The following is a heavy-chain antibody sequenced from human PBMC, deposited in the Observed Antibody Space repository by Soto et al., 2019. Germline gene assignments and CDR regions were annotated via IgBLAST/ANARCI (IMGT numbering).Heavy chain of an antibody. D-gene: IGHD2-2*01. V-gene: IGHV1-3*01. CDR3: ASDSAYHGP. Sequence: QVKLVQSGAEVKKPGASVKVSCKASGYTFTSYAMHWVREAPGQRLEWMGWINAGNGNTKYSQKFQGRVTITSDTSASTAYMKLTSLRSEATSIYSCASDSAYHGPWGQGTLVTVSS. J-gene: IGHJ4*02. CDR1: GYTFTSYA. CDR2: INAGNGNT.